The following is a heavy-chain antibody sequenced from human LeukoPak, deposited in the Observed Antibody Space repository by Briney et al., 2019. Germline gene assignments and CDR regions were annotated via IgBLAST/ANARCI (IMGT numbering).Heavy chain of an antibody. J-gene: IGHJ1*01. D-gene: IGHD3-22*01. Sequence: SETLSLTCSVSGDSISRSDSYWDWIRQPPGEGLEWIGTLYYTGRTYYSPSLKSRVTMSVDTSNNQFSLNLRSVTAADTAVYYCARRRYYDGSGYLEWGQGTLLSVSS. CDR1: GDSISRSDSY. V-gene: IGHV4-39*01. CDR3: ARRRYYDGSGYLE. CDR2: LYYTGRT.